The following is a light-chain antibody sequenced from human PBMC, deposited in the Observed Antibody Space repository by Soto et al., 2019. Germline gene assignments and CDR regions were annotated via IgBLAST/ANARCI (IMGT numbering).Light chain of an antibody. V-gene: IGKV3-20*01. CDR3: QQYGSSPPWT. J-gene: IGKJ1*01. CDR2: GAF. Sequence: EIVLTQSPGTLSLSPGERATLSCRASQSVYDSHLAWYQQKPGQAPRLLIYGAFRRASDIPERFSGRGSGTDFTLTITRLEPEDSAMDYCQQYGSSPPWTFGQGTKVEI. CDR1: QSVYDSH.